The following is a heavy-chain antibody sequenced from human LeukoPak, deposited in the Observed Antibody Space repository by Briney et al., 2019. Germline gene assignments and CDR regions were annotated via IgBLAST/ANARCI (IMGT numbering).Heavy chain of an antibody. CDR1: GGSISSGDYY. CDR3: ARVVGGSYSYYFDY. J-gene: IGHJ4*02. V-gene: IGHV4-30-4*08. CDR2: TYYSGSM. Sequence: PSETLSLTCTVSGGSISSGDYYWSRLRQPQGKGREWIGYTYYSGSMYYNASLKSRLTISVDSSKSHFSLQLRSVTAADTAVYYCARVVGGSYSYYFDYWGPGTLVTVSS. D-gene: IGHD1-26*01.